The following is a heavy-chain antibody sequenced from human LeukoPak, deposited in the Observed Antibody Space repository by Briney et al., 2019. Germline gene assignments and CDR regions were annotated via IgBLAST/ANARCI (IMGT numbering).Heavy chain of an antibody. CDR3: ARRVVVAATLEYFDY. CDR2: IYPGDSDT. J-gene: IGHJ4*02. D-gene: IGHD2-15*01. CDR1: RYSFTTYW. V-gene: IGHV5-51*01. Sequence: GESLKISCKGSRYSFTTYWIGWVRQMPGRGLELMGIIYPGDSDTRYSPSFQGQVTISADKSITTAYLQWSSLKASDTAMYYCARRVVVAATLEYFDYWGQGTLVTVSS.